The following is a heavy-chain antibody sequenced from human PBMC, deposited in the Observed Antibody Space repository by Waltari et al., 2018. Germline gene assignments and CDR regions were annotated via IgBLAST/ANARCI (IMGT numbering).Heavy chain of an antibody. D-gene: IGHD2-21*01. CDR2: IYTSGST. V-gene: IGHV4-61*02. CDR1: GGSISSGSYY. CDR3: ARDPGHGLWWPDDAFDI. Sequence: QVQLQESGPGLVKPSQTLSLTCTVSGGSISSGSYYWSWIRQPAGKGLEWIGRIYTSGSTNYNPSLKSRVTISVDTSKNQFSLKLSSVTAADTAVYYCARDPGHGLWWPDDAFDIWGQGTMVTVSS. J-gene: IGHJ3*02.